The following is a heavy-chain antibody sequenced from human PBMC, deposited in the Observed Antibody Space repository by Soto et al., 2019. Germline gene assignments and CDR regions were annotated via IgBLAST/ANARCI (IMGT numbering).Heavy chain of an antibody. CDR3: AKDLLRFLEHLGMDV. CDR1: GFTFSSYG. V-gene: IGHV3-30*18. Sequence: GGSLRLSCAASGFTFSSYGMHWVRQAPGKGLEWVAVISYDGSNKYYADSVKGRFTISRDNSKNTLYLQMNSLRAEDTAVYYCAKDLLRFLEHLGMDVWGQGTTVTVSS. J-gene: IGHJ6*02. CDR2: ISYDGSNK. D-gene: IGHD3-3*01.